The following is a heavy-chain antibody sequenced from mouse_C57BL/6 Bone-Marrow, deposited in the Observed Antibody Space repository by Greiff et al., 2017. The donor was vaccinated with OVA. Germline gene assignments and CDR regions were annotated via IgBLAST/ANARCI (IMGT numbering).Heavy chain of an antibody. CDR1: GYTFTDYY. D-gene: IGHD1-1*01. CDR3: ARWGLRFFFAY. J-gene: IGHJ3*01. V-gene: IGHV1-19*01. CDR2: INPYNGGT. Sequence: EVQLQESGPVLVKPGASVKMSCKASGYTFTDYYMNWVKQSHGKSLEWIGVINPYNGGTSYNQKFKGKATLTVDKSSSTAYMELNSLTSEDSAVYYCARWGLRFFFAYWGQGTLVTVSA.